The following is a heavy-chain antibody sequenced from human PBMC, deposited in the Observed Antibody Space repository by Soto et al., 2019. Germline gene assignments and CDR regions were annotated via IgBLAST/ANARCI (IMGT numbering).Heavy chain of an antibody. D-gene: IGHD3-10*01. CDR1: GGSISSGDYY. CDR3: ARTSISMSRGVIIDY. Sequence: QVQLQESGPGLVKPSQTLSLTCTVSGGSISSGDYYWSWIRQHPGKGLEWLGYIYYSGSTYYNPSLMSRLTISVDTSKSQFPLKLTSVTAADTAVYHCARTSISMSRGVIIDYWGQGTLVTVSS. CDR2: IYYSGST. J-gene: IGHJ4*02. V-gene: IGHV4-31*03.